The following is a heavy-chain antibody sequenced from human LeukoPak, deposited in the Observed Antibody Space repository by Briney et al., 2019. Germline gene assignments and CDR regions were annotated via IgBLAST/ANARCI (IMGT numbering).Heavy chain of an antibody. Sequence: GGSLRLSCAASGFTFSSHWVHWVRQAPGKGLVWVSHNGRSTRYADSVKGRFTISRDNAKNTVYLQMNSLRVEDTAVYYCARDSNIDWYFDLWGRGTLVTVSS. J-gene: IGHJ2*01. CDR2: NGRST. D-gene: IGHD2/OR15-2a*01. V-gene: IGHV3-74*01. CDR1: GFTFSSHW. CDR3: ARDSNIDWYFDL.